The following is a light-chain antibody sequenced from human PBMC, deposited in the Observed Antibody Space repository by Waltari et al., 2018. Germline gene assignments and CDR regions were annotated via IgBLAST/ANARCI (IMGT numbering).Light chain of an antibody. Sequence: EIVMTQSPATLSVSPGERATLSCRASQRVSDNLAWYQQQPGQAPRLLIRDTSGRATGIPARFSGSGSGTEFTLTISSLQSEDFAVYYCQQYGAWPLTFGGGTKVEIK. V-gene: IGKV3-15*01. J-gene: IGKJ4*01. CDR2: DTS. CDR3: QQYGAWPLT. CDR1: QRVSDN.